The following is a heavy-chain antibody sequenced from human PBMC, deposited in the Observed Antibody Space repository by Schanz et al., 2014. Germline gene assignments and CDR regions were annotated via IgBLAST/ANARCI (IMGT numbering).Heavy chain of an antibody. V-gene: IGHV4-4*07. D-gene: IGHD2-15*01. CDR3: VRNGDCRGGIRCDKGYFDS. CDR1: GGSVSTYY. J-gene: IGHJ4*02. Sequence: QVRMQESGPGLVKPSQTLSLTCTVSGGSVSTYYWSWIRQPAGKGLEWIGRMYSRGSPNYNPSLKGRVTMSLDTPKTHSPRRLNSVPAADTAVYYCVRNGDCRGGIRCDKGYFDSWGQGILVTVSS. CDR2: MYSRGSP.